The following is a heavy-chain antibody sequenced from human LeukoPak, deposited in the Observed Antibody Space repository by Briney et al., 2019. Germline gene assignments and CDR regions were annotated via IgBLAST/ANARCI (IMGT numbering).Heavy chain of an antibody. CDR3: AKVGGSYSFDY. CDR2: ISGSGGST. D-gene: IGHD1-26*01. J-gene: IGHJ4*02. CDR1: GFTFDDYT. Sequence: GGSLRLSCAASGFTFDDYTMHWVRQAPGKGLEWVSAISGSGGSTYYADSVKGRFTISRDNSKNTLYLQMNSLRAEDTAVYYCAKVGGSYSFDYWGQGTLVTVSS. V-gene: IGHV3-23*01.